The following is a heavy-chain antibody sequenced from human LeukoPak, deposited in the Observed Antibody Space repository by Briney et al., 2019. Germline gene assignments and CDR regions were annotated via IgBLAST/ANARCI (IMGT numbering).Heavy chain of an antibody. J-gene: IGHJ6*03. D-gene: IGHD6-25*01. CDR2: TYYSGST. CDR3: ARYPASYYYYYMDV. Sequence: SETLSLTCTVSGGSISSYYWSWIRQPPGKGLEWIGYTYYSGSTNYNPSLKSRVTISVDTSKNQFSLKLSSVTAADTAVYYCARYPASYYYYYMDVWGKGTTVTVSS. CDR1: GGSISSYY. V-gene: IGHV4-59*01.